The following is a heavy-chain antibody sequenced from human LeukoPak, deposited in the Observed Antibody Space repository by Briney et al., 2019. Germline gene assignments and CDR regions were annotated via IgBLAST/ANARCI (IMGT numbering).Heavy chain of an antibody. Sequence: GGSLRLSCAASGFTSSSYSMNWVRQAPGKGLEWVSSISSSSSYIYYADSVKGRFTISRDNAKNSLYLQMNSLRAEDTAVYYCARDRWQLAQDFDYWGQGTLVTVSS. J-gene: IGHJ4*02. D-gene: IGHD6-6*01. V-gene: IGHV3-21*01. CDR3: ARDRWQLAQDFDY. CDR2: ISSSSSYI. CDR1: GFTSSSYS.